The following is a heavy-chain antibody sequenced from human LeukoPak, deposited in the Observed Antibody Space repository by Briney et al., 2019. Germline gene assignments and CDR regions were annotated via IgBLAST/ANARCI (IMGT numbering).Heavy chain of an antibody. CDR3: ARGRRTQLLGLGDGEFDY. D-gene: IGHD3-10*01. CDR2: INPNSGGT. CDR1: GYTFTGYY. Sequence: ASVKVSCKASGYTFTGYYMHWVRQAPGQGLEWMGWINPNSGGTNYAQKFQGWVTMTRDTSISTAYMELSRLRSDDTAVYYCARGRRTQLLGLGDGEFDYWGQGPLVTVSS. V-gene: IGHV1-2*04. J-gene: IGHJ4*02.